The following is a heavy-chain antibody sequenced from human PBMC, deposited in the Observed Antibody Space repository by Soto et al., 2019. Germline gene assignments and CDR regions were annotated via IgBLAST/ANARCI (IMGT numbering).Heavy chain of an antibody. CDR2: IWYDGSNK. CDR1: GFTFSSYG. J-gene: IGHJ6*02. CDR3: ARDTVEYQRPYGMDV. Sequence: QVQLVESGGGVVQPGRSLRLSCAASGFTFSSYGMHWVRQAPGKGLEWVAVIWYDGSNKYYADSVKGRFTISRDNSKNTLYLQMNSLRAEDTAVYYCARDTVEYQRPYGMDVWGQGTTVTVSS. D-gene: IGHD2-2*01. V-gene: IGHV3-33*01.